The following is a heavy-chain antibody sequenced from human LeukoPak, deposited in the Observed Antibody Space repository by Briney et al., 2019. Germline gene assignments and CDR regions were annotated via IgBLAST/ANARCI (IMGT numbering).Heavy chain of an antibody. CDR1: GFTFSSYA. J-gene: IGHJ4*02. CDR3: ARAPSSSWFGDYFDY. D-gene: IGHD6-13*01. Sequence: PGGSLRLSCAASGFTFSSYAMHWVRQAPGKGLEWVAVISYDGSNKYYADSVKGRFTISRDNSKNTLYLQMNSLRAEDTAVYYCARAPSSSWFGDYFDYWGQGTLVTVSS. V-gene: IGHV3-30-3*01. CDR2: ISYDGSNK.